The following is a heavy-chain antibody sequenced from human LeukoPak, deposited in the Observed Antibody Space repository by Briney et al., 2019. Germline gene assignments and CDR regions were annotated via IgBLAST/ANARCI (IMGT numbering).Heavy chain of an antibody. V-gene: IGHV4-34*01. D-gene: IGHD3-22*01. CDR3: ARTITMIVVVIGHFAFDI. Sequence: PSETLSLTCAVYGGSFSGYYWSWIRQPPGKGLEWIGEINHSGSTNYNPSLKSRVTISVDTSKNQFSLKLSFVTAADTAVYYCARTITMIVVVIGHFAFDIWGQGTMVTVSS. CDR2: INHSGST. CDR1: GGSFSGYY. J-gene: IGHJ3*02.